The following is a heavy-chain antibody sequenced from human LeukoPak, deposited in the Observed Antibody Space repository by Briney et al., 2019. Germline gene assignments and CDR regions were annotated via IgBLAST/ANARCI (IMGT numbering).Heavy chain of an antibody. Sequence: GASVKFSCKASGYTFTGYYMHWVRQAPGQGLEWMGWINPNSGGTNYAQKFQGWVTMTRDTSISTAYMELSRLRSDDTAVYYCARVKNGSGSLIDYWGQGTLVTVSS. V-gene: IGHV1-2*04. CDR2: INPNSGGT. CDR3: ARVKNGSGSLIDY. D-gene: IGHD3-10*01. J-gene: IGHJ4*02. CDR1: GYTFTGYY.